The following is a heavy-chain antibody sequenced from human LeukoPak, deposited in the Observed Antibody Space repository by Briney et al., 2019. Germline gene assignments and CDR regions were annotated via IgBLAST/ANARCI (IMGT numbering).Heavy chain of an antibody. CDR1: GGSISSYY. CDR3: ARGGITMVRGVIRFDP. V-gene: IGHV4-59*01. CDR2: IYYSGST. Sequence: SETLSLTCTVSGGSISSYYWSWIRQPPGRGLEWIGYIYYSGSTNYNPSLKSRVTISVDTSKNQFSLKLSSVTAADTAVYYCARGGITMVRGVIRFDPWGQGTLVTVSS. J-gene: IGHJ5*02. D-gene: IGHD3-10*01.